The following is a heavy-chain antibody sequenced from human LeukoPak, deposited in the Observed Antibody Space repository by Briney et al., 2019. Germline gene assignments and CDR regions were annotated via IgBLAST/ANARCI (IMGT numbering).Heavy chain of an antibody. D-gene: IGHD6-6*01. J-gene: IGHJ4*02. CDR1: GGSISSSSYY. CDR2: IYYSGST. Sequence: ETLSLTCTVSGGSISSSSYYWGWIRQPPGKGLEWIGSIYYSGSTYYNPSLKSRVTISVDTSKNQFSLKLSSVTAADTAVYYCARRSLAAVDYWGQGTLVTVSS. V-gene: IGHV4-39*01. CDR3: ARRSLAAVDY.